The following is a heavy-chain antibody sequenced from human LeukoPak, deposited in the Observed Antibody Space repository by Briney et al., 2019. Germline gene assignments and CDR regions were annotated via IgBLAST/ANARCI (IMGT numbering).Heavy chain of an antibody. D-gene: IGHD3-22*01. CDR3: AKDWLVLLGLENAFDL. CDR1: GFTFSSYA. CDR2: ISGSGGST. V-gene: IGHV3-23*01. Sequence: GGSLRLSCAASGFTFSSYAMSWVRQAPGKWLEWVSAISGSGGSTYYADSVKGRFTISRDNSKNTLYLQMNSLRAEDTAVYYCAKDWLVLLGLENAFDLWGQGTMVTVSS. J-gene: IGHJ3*01.